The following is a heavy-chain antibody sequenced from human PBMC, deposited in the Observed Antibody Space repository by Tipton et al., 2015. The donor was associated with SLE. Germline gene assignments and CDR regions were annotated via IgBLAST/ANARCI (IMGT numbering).Heavy chain of an antibody. D-gene: IGHD3-22*01. J-gene: IGHJ6*02. V-gene: IGHV4-59*11. CDR1: GGSISSHY. CDR2: IYYSGST. CDR3: ARVGKGAFYYDSSGYSYYYYYYGMDV. Sequence: TLSLTCTVSGGSISSHYWSWIRQPPGKGLEWIGYIYYSGSTNYNPSLKSRVTISVDTSKNQFSLKLSSVTAADTAVYYCARVGKGAFYYDSSGYSYYYYYYGMDVWGQGTTVTVSS.